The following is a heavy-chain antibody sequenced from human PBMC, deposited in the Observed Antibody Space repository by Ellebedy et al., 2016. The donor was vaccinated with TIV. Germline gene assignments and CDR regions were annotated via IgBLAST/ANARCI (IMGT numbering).Heavy chain of an antibody. CDR1: GASISSDYW. Sequence: SETLSLTCAVSGASISSDYWWPWVRQPPGKGLGWIGSIYYSGSTYYNPSLKSRVTISVDTSKNQFSLKLSSVTAADTAVYYCARDGIIGDFWSGYNWFDPWGQGTLVTVSS. V-gene: IGHV4-38-2*02. CDR3: ARDGIIGDFWSGYNWFDP. CDR2: IYYSGST. D-gene: IGHD3-3*01. J-gene: IGHJ5*02.